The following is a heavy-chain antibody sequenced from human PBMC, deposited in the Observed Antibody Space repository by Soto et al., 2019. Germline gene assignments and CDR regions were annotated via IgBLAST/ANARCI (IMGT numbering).Heavy chain of an antibody. CDR2: IYYSGST. CDR3: ARESRDVVVPAAMRYYYYMDV. V-gene: IGHV4-59*01. D-gene: IGHD2-2*01. Sequence: SETLSLTCTVSGGSISRYYWSWIRQPPGKGLEWIGYIYYSGSTNYNPSLKSRVTISVDTSKNQFSLKLSSVTAADTAVYYCARESRDVVVPAAMRYYYYMDVWGKGTTVTVSS. CDR1: GGSISRYY. J-gene: IGHJ6*03.